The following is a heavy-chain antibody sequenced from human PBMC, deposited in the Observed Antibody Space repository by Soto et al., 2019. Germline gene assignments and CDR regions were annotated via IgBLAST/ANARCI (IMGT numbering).Heavy chain of an antibody. CDR2: IYYTGNT. D-gene: IGHD1-26*01. CDR1: GGSIGSGDYY. Sequence: QVQLKESGPGLVKPSQTLSLTCSVSGGSIGSGDYYWSWVRQSPGKGLEWIGYIYYTGNTYYNPSLGSWVTFSVDTSQNQLSLRLSDVTVADTAVYYCARDSRRRADSGTRPLYYFDYWGQGTLVTVSS. CDR3: ARDSRRRADSGTRPLYYFDY. V-gene: IGHV4-30-4*01. J-gene: IGHJ4*02.